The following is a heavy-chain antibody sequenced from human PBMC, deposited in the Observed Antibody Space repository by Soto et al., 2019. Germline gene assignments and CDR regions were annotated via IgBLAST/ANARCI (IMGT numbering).Heavy chain of an antibody. D-gene: IGHD3-3*01. CDR3: ARDRELWSGYYYGMDI. Sequence: SETLSLTCTVSGGSISSYYWNWIRQPPGKGLEWIGYIYYSGSANYNPSLKSRVTISVDTSKNQFSLKLSSVTAADTAVYYCARDRELWSGYYYGMDIWGQGTTVTVSS. V-gene: IGHV4-59*01. CDR2: IYYSGSA. J-gene: IGHJ6*02. CDR1: GGSISSYY.